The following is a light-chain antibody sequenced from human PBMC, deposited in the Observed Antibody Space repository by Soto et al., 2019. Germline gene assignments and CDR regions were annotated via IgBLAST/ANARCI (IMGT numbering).Light chain of an antibody. J-gene: IGLJ3*02. CDR1: SSDVGGYKF. CDR3: LSYTSANTRV. CDR2: EVN. Sequence: QSVLTQPASVSASPGQSITISCTGTSSDVGGYKFVSWYQHHPGKAPKPMIYEVNNRPSGVSNRFSGSKSGNTVSLTISGLQPEDEADYYCLSYTSANTRVFGGGTKLTVL. V-gene: IGLV2-14*01.